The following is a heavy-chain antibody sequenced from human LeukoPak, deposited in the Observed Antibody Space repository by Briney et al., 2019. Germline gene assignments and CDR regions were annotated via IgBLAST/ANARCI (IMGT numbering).Heavy chain of an antibody. CDR2: ISYDGTDK. CDR3: ARDRSPQLYGYFDS. J-gene: IGHJ4*02. CDR1: GFTFSTYA. Sequence: GRSLRLSCVAFGFTFSTYAMHWVRQAPGKGLEWVTLISYDGTDKYYADSVRGRFTVSRDNSKNTLYLQMNSLTTEDTAAYYCARDRSPQLYGYFDSWGQGTLVTVSS. V-gene: IGHV3-30*04. D-gene: IGHD2-15*01.